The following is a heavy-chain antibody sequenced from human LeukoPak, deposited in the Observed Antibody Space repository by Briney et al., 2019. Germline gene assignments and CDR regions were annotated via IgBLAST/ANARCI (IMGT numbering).Heavy chain of an antibody. Sequence: GGSLRLSCAASGFTFSSYSMNWVRQAPGKGLECVSSSSSSSSYIYYADSVKGRFTISRDNAKNSLYLQMNSLRAEDTAVYYCARDHHVGATFDYWGQGTLVTVSS. CDR3: ARDHHVGATFDY. D-gene: IGHD1-26*01. CDR2: SSSSSSYI. J-gene: IGHJ4*02. V-gene: IGHV3-21*01. CDR1: GFTFSSYS.